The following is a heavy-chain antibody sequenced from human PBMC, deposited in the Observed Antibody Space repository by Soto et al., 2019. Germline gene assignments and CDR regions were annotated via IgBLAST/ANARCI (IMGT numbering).Heavy chain of an antibody. CDR1: GFTFSSYA. D-gene: IGHD6-6*01. Sequence: GGSLRLSCAASGFTFSSYAMSWVRQAPGKGLEWVSAISGSGGSTYYADSVKGRFTISRDNSKNTLYLQMNSLRAEDTAVYYYAKAPIAARRGIGSSNFDYWGQGTLVTVSS. CDR2: ISGSGGST. J-gene: IGHJ4*02. V-gene: IGHV3-23*01. CDR3: AKAPIAARRGIGSSNFDY.